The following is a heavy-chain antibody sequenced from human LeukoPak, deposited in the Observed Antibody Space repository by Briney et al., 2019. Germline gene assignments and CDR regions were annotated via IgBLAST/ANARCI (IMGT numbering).Heavy chain of an antibody. D-gene: IGHD6-19*01. J-gene: IGHJ4*02. V-gene: IGHV4-59*08. CDR2: IYYSGST. CDR1: GGSISSYY. CDR3: AGAYSSGLFDY. Sequence: SETLSLTCTVSGGSISSYYWSWIRQPPGKGLEWIGYIYYSGSTNYNPSLKSRVTMSLDTSKNQFSLKLISVTAADTAVYYCAGAYSSGLFDYWGQGTLVTVSS.